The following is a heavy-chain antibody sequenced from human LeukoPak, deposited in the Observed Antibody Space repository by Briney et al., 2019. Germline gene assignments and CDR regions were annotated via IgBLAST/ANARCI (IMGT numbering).Heavy chain of an antibody. V-gene: IGHV6-1*01. Sequence: SQTLSLTCAISGDRVSSNSATWNWIRQSPSRVLEWLGRTYYRSKWSNDYAVSVKSRITINPDTSKNQFSLQLNSVTPEDTAVYFCTREAVAGFNYWGQGTLVTVSS. CDR3: TREAVAGFNY. J-gene: IGHJ4*02. CDR2: TYYRSKWSN. D-gene: IGHD6-19*01. CDR1: GDRVSSNSAT.